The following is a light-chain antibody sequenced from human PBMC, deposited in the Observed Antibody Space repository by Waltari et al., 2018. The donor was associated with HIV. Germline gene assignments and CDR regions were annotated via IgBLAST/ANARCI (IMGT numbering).Light chain of an antibody. V-gene: IGKV4-1*01. CDR1: QNVLYSSDNKNY. CDR3: QQYYSIPLT. CDR2: WAS. J-gene: IGKJ4*01. Sequence: DIVMNQSPDSLAVSLGERATINCKSSQNVLYSSDNKNYLAWYQHKPGQPTKLLLYWASTRESGVPDRFSGSGSGTDFTLTISSLQTEDVAVYYCQQYYSIPLTFGGGTKVEIK.